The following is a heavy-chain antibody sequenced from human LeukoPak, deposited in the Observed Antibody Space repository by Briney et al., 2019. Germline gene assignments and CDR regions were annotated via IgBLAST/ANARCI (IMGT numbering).Heavy chain of an antibody. CDR3: AKGTLRWRVNYAFDI. CDR1: GFTFSSYG. Sequence: AGGSLRLSCAASGFTFSSYGMHWVRQPPGKGLEWVALISYGGINKHYTDSVKGRFTISRDTSKNTLYLQMNCLRDEDTAMYYCAKGTLRWRVNYAFDIWGQGTMVTVSS. J-gene: IGHJ3*02. CDR2: ISYGGINK. D-gene: IGHD6-19*01. V-gene: IGHV3-30*18.